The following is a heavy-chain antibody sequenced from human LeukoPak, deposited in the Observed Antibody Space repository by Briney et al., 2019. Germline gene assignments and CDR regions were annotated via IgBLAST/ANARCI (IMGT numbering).Heavy chain of an antibody. J-gene: IGHJ4*02. CDR3: AKVGPSTTGTTTSGFDS. V-gene: IGHV3-23*01. CDR2: IRDSGDST. D-gene: IGHD1-1*01. CDR1: GFTFSSYG. Sequence: GGSLRLSCPASGFTFSSYGMSWVRQAPGKGLEWVSAIRDSGDSTYYADSVKGQFTISRDNSKNTLYLQMNSLRAEDTAVYYCAKVGPSTTGTTTSGFDSWGQGTLVTVSS.